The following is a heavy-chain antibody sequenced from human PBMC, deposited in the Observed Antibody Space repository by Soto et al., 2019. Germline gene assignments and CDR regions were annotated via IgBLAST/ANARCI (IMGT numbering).Heavy chain of an antibody. CDR2: IYYSGST. D-gene: IGHD5-12*01. J-gene: IGHJ3*02. V-gene: IGHV4-39*01. CDR1: GGSISSSSYY. Sequence: QLQLQESGPGLVKPSETLSLTCTVSGGSISSSSYYWGWIRQPPGKGLEWIGSIYYSGSTYYNPSLKSRVTISVDTSKNQYALKLSSVIAADTAVYYCASLIVYIVATIFFGNLQTNAFDIWGQGTMVTVSS. CDR3: ASLIVYIVATIFFGNLQTNAFDI.